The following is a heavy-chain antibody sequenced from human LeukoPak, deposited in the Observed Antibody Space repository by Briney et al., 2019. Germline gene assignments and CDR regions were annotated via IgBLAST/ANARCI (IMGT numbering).Heavy chain of an antibody. D-gene: IGHD5-18*01. CDR3: AREDTPMITPFDY. V-gene: IGHV4-4*08. CDR1: GGSISSYY. J-gene: IGHJ4*02. Sequence: SETLSLTCTVSGGSISSYYWSWIRQPPGKGLEWIGYIYYSGSTYYNPSLKSRVTISVDTSKNQFSLKLSSVTAADTAVYYCAREDTPMITPFDYWGQGTLVTASS. CDR2: IYYSGST.